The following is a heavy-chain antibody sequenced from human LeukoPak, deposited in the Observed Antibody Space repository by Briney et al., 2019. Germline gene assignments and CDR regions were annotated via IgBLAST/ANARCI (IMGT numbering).Heavy chain of an antibody. V-gene: IGHV1-3*01. CDR2: INAGNGNT. J-gene: IGHJ4*02. CDR1: GYTFTSYG. D-gene: IGHD6-13*01. CDR3: ARAHSSSWLYYFDY. Sequence: ASVKVSCKASGYTFTSYGISWVRQAPGQGLEWMGWINAGNGNTKYSQKFQGRVTITRDTSASTAYMELSSLRSEDTAVYYCARAHSSSWLYYFDYWGQGTLVTVSS.